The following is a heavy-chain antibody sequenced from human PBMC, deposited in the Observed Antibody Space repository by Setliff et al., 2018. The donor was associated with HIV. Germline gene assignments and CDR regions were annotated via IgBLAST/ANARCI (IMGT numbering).Heavy chain of an antibody. V-gene: IGHV4-61*08. J-gene: IGHJ4*02. CDR1: GDSISSGGHY. Sequence: SETLSLTCSVSGDSISSGGHYWSWIRQSPGKGLEWIGYIHYSGNANYNPSLQSRVTISVDTSKNQFSLMLGSMTAADTAVYYCARGGGGYNFWSGYPSFDYWGQGTLVTVSS. D-gene: IGHD3-3*01. CDR3: ARGGGGYNFWSGYPSFDY. CDR2: IHYSGNA.